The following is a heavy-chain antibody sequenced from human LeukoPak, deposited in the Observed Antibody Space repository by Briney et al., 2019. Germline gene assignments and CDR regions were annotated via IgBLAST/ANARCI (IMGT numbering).Heavy chain of an antibody. CDR3: ASSKYYDILTGYILIAEYFQH. CDR1: GGSISSYY. J-gene: IGHJ1*01. D-gene: IGHD3-9*01. Sequence: SETLSLTCTVSGGSISSYYWSWIRQPPGKGLEWIGYIYYSGSTYYNPSLKSRVTISVDTSKNQSSLKLSSVTAADTAVYYCASSKYYDILTGYILIAEYFQHWGQGTLVTVSS. CDR2: IYYSGST. V-gene: IGHV4-59*06.